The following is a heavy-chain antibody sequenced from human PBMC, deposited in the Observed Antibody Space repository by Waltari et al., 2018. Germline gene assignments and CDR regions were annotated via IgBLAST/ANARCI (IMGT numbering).Heavy chain of an antibody. CDR1: GGTFSSYA. CDR3: ARAELRRQQPYFSWFDP. D-gene: IGHD6-13*01. Sequence: QVQLVQSGAEVKKPGSSVKVSCKASGGTFSSYAISWVRQAPGQGLEWMGGIIPIFGTANYAQKFQGRVTITTDESTSTAYMELSSLRSEDTAVYYCARAELRRQQPYFSWFDPWGQGTLVTVSS. CDR2: IIPIFGTA. J-gene: IGHJ5*02. V-gene: IGHV1-69*05.